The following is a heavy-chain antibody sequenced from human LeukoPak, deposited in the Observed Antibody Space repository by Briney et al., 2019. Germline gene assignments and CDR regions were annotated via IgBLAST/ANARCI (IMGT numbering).Heavy chain of an antibody. CDR1: GGTFSSYA. CDR3: AREVSGTYCDY. D-gene: IGHD1-26*01. V-gene: IGHV1-69*13. Sequence: ASVKVSCKASGGTFSSYAISWVRQAPGQGLEWMGGIIPIFGTANYAQKFQGRLTITADESTSTAYLELSSLTSADTAVYYCAREVSGTYCDYWGQGSLVTVSS. CDR2: IIPIFGTA. J-gene: IGHJ4*02.